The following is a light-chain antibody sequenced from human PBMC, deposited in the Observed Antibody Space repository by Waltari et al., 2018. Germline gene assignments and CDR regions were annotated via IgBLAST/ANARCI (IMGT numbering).Light chain of an antibody. V-gene: IGLV2-14*01. CDR3: TSFTTTSTVQ. CDR1: RSDVGGYPS. CDR2: EVS. J-gene: IGLJ2*01. Sequence: QSALAQPASVSGSPGQSITVPCPGTRSDVGGYPSVPWYQQPPGKAPKVMIYEVSKRPSGVSDRFSGSKSGNTASLTISGLQAEDEADYYCTSFTTTSTVQFGGGTKVTVL.